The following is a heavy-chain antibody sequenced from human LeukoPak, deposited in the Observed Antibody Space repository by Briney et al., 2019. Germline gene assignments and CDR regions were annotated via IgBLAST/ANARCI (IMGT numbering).Heavy chain of an antibody. CDR3: ARDTLGEGEDANYAVYYFDY. CDR2: IKQDGSEK. Sequence: PGGSLRLSCAAYGFTFNSYWMSWVRQAPGKGLEWVATIKQDGSEKYYADSVKGRFTISRDNGKNSLDLQMNSLRADDMAVYYCARDTLGEGEDANYAVYYFDYWGQGTVVTVSS. D-gene: IGHD4/OR15-4a*01. V-gene: IGHV3-7*01. J-gene: IGHJ4*02. CDR1: GFTFNSYW.